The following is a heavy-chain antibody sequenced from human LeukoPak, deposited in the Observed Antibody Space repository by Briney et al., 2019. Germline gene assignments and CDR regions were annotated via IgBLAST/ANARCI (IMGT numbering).Heavy chain of an antibody. V-gene: IGHV2-70*11. D-gene: IGHD4-17*01. CDR1: GFSLSTSGMC. Sequence: SGPVLFNPTEPLTLTFTFSGFSLSTSGMCVSWIRQPPGKALEWLARIDWDGDKYYNTSLKTRLTISKDTSKNLVVLTMTNLDPVDTGTYYCARTRRRGYGDPYYFDYWGPGTLVTVSS. J-gene: IGHJ4*02. CDR3: ARTRRRGYGDPYYFDY. CDR2: IDWDGDK.